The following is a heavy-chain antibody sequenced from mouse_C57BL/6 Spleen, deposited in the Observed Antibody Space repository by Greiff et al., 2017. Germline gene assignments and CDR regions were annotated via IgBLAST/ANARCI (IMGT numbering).Heavy chain of an antibody. CDR1: GYTFTRYW. Sequence: QVQLQQPGAELVMPGASVKLSCKASGYTFTRYWMHWVKQRPGQGLEWIGEIDPSDSYTNYNQKFKGKSTLTVDKSSSTAYMQLSSLTSEDSAVYYCARWGLYGNSFDYWGQGTTLTVSS. CDR2: IDPSDSYT. D-gene: IGHD2-1*01. CDR3: ARWGLYGNSFDY. V-gene: IGHV1-69*01. J-gene: IGHJ2*01.